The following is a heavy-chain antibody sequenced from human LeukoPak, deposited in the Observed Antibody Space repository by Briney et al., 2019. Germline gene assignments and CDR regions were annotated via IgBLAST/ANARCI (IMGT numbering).Heavy chain of an antibody. J-gene: IGHJ6*03. D-gene: IGHD3-3*01. Sequence: GGSLRLSCAASGFTFSSYAMSWVRQAPGKGLEWVAFIRYDGSNKYYADSVKGRFTISRDNSKSTLYLQMNSLRAEDTAVYYCAKDQGFLESSSMDVWGKGTTVTVSS. CDR3: AKDQGFLESSSMDV. V-gene: IGHV3-30*02. CDR2: IRYDGSNK. CDR1: GFTFSSYA.